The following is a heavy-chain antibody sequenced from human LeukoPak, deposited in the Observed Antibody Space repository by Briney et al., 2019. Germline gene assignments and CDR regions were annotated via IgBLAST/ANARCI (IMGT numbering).Heavy chain of an antibody. CDR2: INSDGTTI. CDR1: GFTFTSYE. CDR3: ARERAVAGAAFDY. D-gene: IGHD6-19*01. J-gene: IGHJ4*02. Sequence: GGSLRRSCAASGFTFTSYEMNWVRQAPGKGLEWVSYINSDGTTIYYADSVKGRFTISRDYAKNSLYLQMNSLRAEDTAIYYCARERAVAGAAFDYWGQGTLVTVSS. V-gene: IGHV3-48*03.